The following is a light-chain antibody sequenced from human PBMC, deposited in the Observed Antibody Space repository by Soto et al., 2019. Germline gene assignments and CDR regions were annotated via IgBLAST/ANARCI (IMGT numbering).Light chain of an antibody. CDR2: GAS. J-gene: IGKJ1*01. CDR1: QSVSSSY. CDR3: QQYGSSRT. Sequence: IVLTPSPGTLSLSPGERATLPCRASQSVSSSYLAWYQKQPGHAPSLLIYGASSRATGIPDRLSGSGSGTDFTLTISRLEPEDFAVYYCQQYGSSRTYGQGTKVDIK. V-gene: IGKV3-20*01.